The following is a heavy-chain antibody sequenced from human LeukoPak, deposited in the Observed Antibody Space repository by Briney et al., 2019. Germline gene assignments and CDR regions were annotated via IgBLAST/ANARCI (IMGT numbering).Heavy chain of an antibody. V-gene: IGHV1-2*02. J-gene: IGHJ3*02. Sequence: ASVKVSCKASGYTFTAFYLHWVRQAPGQGLEWMGWLNPNTGGTNYTQKFQGRVTMTRDTSISTAYMELSSLRSEDTAVYYCARDDLGSIAAAAGVSGAFDIWGQGTMVTVSS. CDR1: GYTFTAFY. CDR3: ARDDLGSIAAAAGVSGAFDI. D-gene: IGHD6-13*01. CDR2: LNPNTGGT.